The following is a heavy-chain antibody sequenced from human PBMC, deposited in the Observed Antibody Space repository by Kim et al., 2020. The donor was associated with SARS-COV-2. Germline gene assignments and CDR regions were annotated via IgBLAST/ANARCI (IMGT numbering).Heavy chain of an antibody. V-gene: IGHV3-23*01. Sequence: ADSVKGRFTISRDNSKNTLYLQRNSLRAEDTAVYYCAKDTVGTIGWFDPWGQGTLVTVSS. CDR3: AKDTVGTIGWFDP. J-gene: IGHJ5*02. D-gene: IGHD7-27*01.